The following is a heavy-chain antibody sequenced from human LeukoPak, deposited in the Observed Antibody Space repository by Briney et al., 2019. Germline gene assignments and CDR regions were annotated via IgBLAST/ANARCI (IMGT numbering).Heavy chain of an antibody. Sequence: GGSLRLSCAASGFNFEDFAMHWVRQVPGKGLQWVSSISSNGDTTGYADSVKRRFTISRDNAKNSLYLQMNTLRSEDKALYYCAKGSGSYQGPFDYWGQGTLVTVSS. D-gene: IGHD1-26*01. J-gene: IGHJ4*02. CDR3: AKGSGSYQGPFDY. CDR1: GFNFEDFA. V-gene: IGHV3-9*01. CDR2: ISSNGDTT.